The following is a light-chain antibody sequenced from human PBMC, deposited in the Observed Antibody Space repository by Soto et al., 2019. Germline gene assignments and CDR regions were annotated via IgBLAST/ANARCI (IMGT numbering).Light chain of an antibody. J-gene: IGLJ1*01. CDR2: GNS. V-gene: IGLV1-40*01. CDR1: SSNIGAGYD. CDR3: QSHDSSLSGYV. Sequence: QSVLTQPPSVSVAPGQRVTISCTGSSSNIGAGYDVHWYQQLPGTAPKLLFYGNSNRPSGVPDRFSGSKSGTSASLAITGLQAEDEADYYCQSHDSSLSGYVFGTGTKVTVL.